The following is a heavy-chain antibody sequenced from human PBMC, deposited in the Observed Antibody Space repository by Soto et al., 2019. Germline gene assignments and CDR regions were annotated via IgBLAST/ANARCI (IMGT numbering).Heavy chain of an antibody. Sequence: VQLVESGGGLVQPGGSLKLSCAASGFTFSGSAMHWVRQASGKGLEWVGRIRSKANSYATAYAASVKGRFTISRDDSKNTAYLQMNSLKTEDTAVYYCTTESRITMIVVDPFDYWGQGTLVTVSS. CDR3: TTESRITMIVVDPFDY. V-gene: IGHV3-73*02. D-gene: IGHD3-22*01. CDR1: GFTFSGSA. CDR2: IRSKANSYAT. J-gene: IGHJ4*02.